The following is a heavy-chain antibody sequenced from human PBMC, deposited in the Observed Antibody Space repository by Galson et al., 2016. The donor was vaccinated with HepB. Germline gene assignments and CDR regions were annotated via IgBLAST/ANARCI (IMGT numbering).Heavy chain of an antibody. D-gene: IGHD6-19*01. CDR1: GFTFSDYA. J-gene: IGHJ4*02. CDR2: IYFDGSKQ. V-gene: IGHV3-30-3*01. Sequence: SLRLSCAGSGFTFSDYAMHWVRQAPGKGLEWVGLIYFDGSKQFYADSVKGRFTISRDNFKNTLYLQMNSLTTEDTAVYYCVRDGSGGWHFDNWGQGTLITVSS. CDR3: VRDGSGGWHFDN.